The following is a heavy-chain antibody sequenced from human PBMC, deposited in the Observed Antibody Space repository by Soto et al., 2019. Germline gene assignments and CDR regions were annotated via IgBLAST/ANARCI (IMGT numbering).Heavy chain of an antibody. D-gene: IGHD1-26*01. J-gene: IGHJ6*03. CDR3: ARDSVRSSPYYYYYYMDV. CDR1: GFTFSDYY. CDR2: ISSNRSNK. V-gene: IGHV3-11*06. Sequence: GGSLRLSCAASGFTFSDYYMSWIRQAPGKGLEWVSYISSNRSNKYYADSVKGRFTISRDNSKNTLYLQMNSLRAEDTAVYYCARDSVRSSPYYYYYYMDVWGKGTTVTVSS.